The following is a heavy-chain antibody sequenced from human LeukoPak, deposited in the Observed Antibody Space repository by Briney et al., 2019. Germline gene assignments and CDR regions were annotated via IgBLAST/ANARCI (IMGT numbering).Heavy chain of an antibody. CDR3: ARGVEPLAANTLAY. CDR1: GLTVITND. CDR2: LYSDGNT. J-gene: IGHJ4*02. D-gene: IGHD1-14*01. Sequence: GGSLRLSCAASGLTVITNDMTWDRQAPGKGLEWVSVLYSDGNTKYADSVQGRVTISRDNSKNTLYLEMNSLSPDDTAVYYCARGVEPLAANTLAYWGQGTLVTVSS. V-gene: IGHV3-53*01.